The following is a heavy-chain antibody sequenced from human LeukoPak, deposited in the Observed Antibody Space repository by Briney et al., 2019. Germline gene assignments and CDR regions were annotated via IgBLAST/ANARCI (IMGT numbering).Heavy chain of an antibody. J-gene: IGHJ4*02. CDR2: IYYSGST. CDR3: ASLIAVAGPFAY. CDR1: GGSISSYY. D-gene: IGHD6-19*01. V-gene: IGHV4-59*01. Sequence: SETLSLTCTVSGGSISSYYWSWIRQPPGKGLEWIGYIYYSGSTNYNPSLKSRVTISVDTSKNQCSLKLSSVTAADTAVYYCASLIAVAGPFAYWGQGALVTVSS.